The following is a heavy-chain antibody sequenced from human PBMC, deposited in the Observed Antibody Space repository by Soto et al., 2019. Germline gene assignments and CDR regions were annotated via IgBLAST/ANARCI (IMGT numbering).Heavy chain of an antibody. D-gene: IGHD2-15*01. CDR3: ASALYCSGGGCSFDP. Sequence: SETLSLTCTVPGGSVSSGSYYWSWIPQPPGKGLEWIGYIYYKGNTNYNPSLKCRVTISVDTSKSQFPLKLSSVTAADTAVYYCASALYCSGGGCSFDPWGQGTPVTVS. CDR2: IYYKGNT. CDR1: GGSVSSGSYY. V-gene: IGHV4-61*01. J-gene: IGHJ5*02.